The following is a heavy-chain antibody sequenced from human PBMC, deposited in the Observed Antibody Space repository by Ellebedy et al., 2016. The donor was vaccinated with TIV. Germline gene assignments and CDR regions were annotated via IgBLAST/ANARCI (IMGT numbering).Heavy chain of an antibody. Sequence: MPSETLSLTCTVSGGSISSYYWSWIRQPAGKGLEWIGRIYTSGSTNYNPSLKSRVTMSVDTSKNQFSLKLSSVTAADTAVYYCARSPRYYGSGSYYLDDAFDIWGQGTMVTVSS. D-gene: IGHD3-10*01. V-gene: IGHV4-4*07. CDR3: ARSPRYYGSGSYYLDDAFDI. J-gene: IGHJ3*02. CDR2: IYTSGST. CDR1: GGSISSYY.